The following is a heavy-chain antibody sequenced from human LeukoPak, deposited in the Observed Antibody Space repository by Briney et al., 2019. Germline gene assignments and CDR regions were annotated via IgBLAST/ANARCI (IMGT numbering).Heavy chain of an antibody. Sequence: GGSLRLSCAASGFTFTSYAMSWVRQAPGKGLEWVSAISGSGGNTYYADSVKGRFTISRDNSKNTLYLQMNSLRAEETAVYYCAKEQSMQLVPFYFDYWGQGNLVTVSS. CDR1: GFTFTSYA. CDR3: AKEQSMQLVPFYFDY. V-gene: IGHV3-23*01. CDR2: ISGSGGNT. D-gene: IGHD6-13*01. J-gene: IGHJ4*02.